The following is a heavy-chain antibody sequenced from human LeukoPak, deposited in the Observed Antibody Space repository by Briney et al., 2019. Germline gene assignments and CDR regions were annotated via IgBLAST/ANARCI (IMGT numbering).Heavy chain of an antibody. CDR1: GGSISSYY. D-gene: IGHD3-10*01. Sequence: SETLSLTCTVSGGSISSYYWSWIRQPPGKGLEWIGYIYYSGSTNYNPSLKSRVTISVDTSKNQFSLKLSSVTAADTAVYYCARLWFGELSPLDVWGQGTTVTVSS. CDR3: ARLWFGELSPLDV. V-gene: IGHV4-59*01. CDR2: IYYSGST. J-gene: IGHJ6*02.